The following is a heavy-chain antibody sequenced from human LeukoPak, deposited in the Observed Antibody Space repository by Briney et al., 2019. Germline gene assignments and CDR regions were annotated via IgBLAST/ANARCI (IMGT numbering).Heavy chain of an antibody. CDR3: AKDRAGAN. Sequence: GGPLKLSCVGSGFTFAKYAMTWVREAPGQGMEWVSVISGSGNVTSYAESVKGRFTISRDNSKRTLYLQMDSLRADDTAIYYCAKDRAGANWGQGTLVLVSS. CDR1: GFTFAKYA. CDR2: ISGSGNVT. V-gene: IGHV3-23*01. J-gene: IGHJ4*02.